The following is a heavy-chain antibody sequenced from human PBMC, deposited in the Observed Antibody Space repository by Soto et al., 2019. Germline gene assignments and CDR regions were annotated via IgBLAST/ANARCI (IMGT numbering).Heavy chain of an antibody. V-gene: IGHV4-30-2*01. CDR2: IYHSGST. Sequence: QLQLQESGSGLVKPSQTLSLTCAVSGGSISSGGYSWCWIRQPPGKGLEWIGYIYHSGSTYYNPSLKSRVTISVDRSKNQFSLKLSSVTAADTAVYYCARTYDSSGYYIEYYFDYWGQGTLVTVSS. CDR1: GGSISSGGYS. J-gene: IGHJ4*02. CDR3: ARTYDSSGYYIEYYFDY. D-gene: IGHD3-22*01.